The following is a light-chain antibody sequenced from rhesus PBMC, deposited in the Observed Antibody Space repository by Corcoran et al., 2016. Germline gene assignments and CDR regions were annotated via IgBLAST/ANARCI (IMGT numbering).Light chain of an antibody. Sequence: DIQMTQSPSSLSASVGDTVTITCRASQVIINFLNWFQQKPGKDPNLLIYTATNLESGVPARFSGSGSGTEFTLTISSLQAEDFATYYCLQPNTYPLTFGGGTNVEIK. J-gene: IGKJ4*01. CDR1: QVIINF. V-gene: IGKV1-28*01. CDR3: LQPNTYPLT. CDR2: TAT.